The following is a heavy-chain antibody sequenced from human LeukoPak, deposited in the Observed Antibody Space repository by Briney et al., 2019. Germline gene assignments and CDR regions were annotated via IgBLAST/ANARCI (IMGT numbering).Heavy chain of an antibody. J-gene: IGHJ4*02. CDR3: ARGVSPSIAAAGTILSFDY. CDR1: GGSISSYY. Sequence: SETLSLTCTVSGGSISSYYWSWIRQPPGKGLEWIGYIYYSGSTNYNPSLKSRVTISVDTSKNQFSLKLSSVTAADTAVYYCARGVSPSIAAAGTILSFDYWGQGTLVTVSS. V-gene: IGHV4-59*08. D-gene: IGHD6-13*01. CDR2: IYYSGST.